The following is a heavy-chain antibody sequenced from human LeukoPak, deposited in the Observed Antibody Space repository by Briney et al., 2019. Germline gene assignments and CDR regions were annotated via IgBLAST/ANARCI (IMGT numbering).Heavy chain of an antibody. Sequence: SETLSLTCTVSGYSISCAYYWGWIRQPPGKGLEWIGTIFQSVSTYYNPSLKSRVTASVDTSKNQFSLKLSSVTAADTAVYYCARNNSNGFDFWSQGTLVTVSS. D-gene: IGHD6-19*01. CDR2: IFQSVST. V-gene: IGHV4-38-2*02. CDR3: ARNNSNGFDF. CDR1: GYSISCAYY. J-gene: IGHJ4*02.